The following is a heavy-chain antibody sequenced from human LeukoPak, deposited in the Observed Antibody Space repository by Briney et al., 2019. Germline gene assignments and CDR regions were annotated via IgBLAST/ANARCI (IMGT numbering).Heavy chain of an antibody. V-gene: IGHV3-21*01. J-gene: IGHJ4*02. CDR3: ARRIAVAGTLAFD. D-gene: IGHD6-19*01. CDR1: GFTFSSYS. CDR2: ISSSSSYI. Sequence: KTGGSLRLSCAASGFTFSSYSINWVRQAPGKGLEWVSSISSSSSYIYYADSVKGRFTISRDNAKNSLYLQMNSLRAEDTAVYYCARRIAVAGTLAFDWGQGTLVTVSS.